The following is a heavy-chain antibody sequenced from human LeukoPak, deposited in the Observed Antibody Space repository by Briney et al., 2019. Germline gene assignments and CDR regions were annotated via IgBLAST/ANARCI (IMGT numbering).Heavy chain of an antibody. CDR2: IWFDGRNK. D-gene: IGHD4-17*01. CDR1: GFTFSNYG. J-gene: IGHJ6*03. V-gene: IGHV3-33*01. CDR3: TRDALYGDPSYYYMDV. Sequence: PGGSLRLSCAASGFTFSNYGMHWVRQAPGKGLEWVALIWFDGRNKFHADSVKGRFTISRDNSKNTLFLQMNSLRAEDTAVYYCTRDALYGDPSYYYMDVWGKGTTVTVSS.